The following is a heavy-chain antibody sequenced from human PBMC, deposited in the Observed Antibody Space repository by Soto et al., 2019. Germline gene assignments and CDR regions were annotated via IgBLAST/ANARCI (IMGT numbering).Heavy chain of an antibody. Sequence: LRLSCAASGFSFSKYWMAWVRQAPGKGLEWVANVKQDESEKNYVDSVRGRFTISRDNAKNSLYLQMNSLRAEDTAVYYCARGYTSGWYANFYYGMDVWGQGTTVTVSS. CDR3: ARGYTSGWYANFYYGMDV. V-gene: IGHV3-7*03. CDR1: GFSFSKYW. D-gene: IGHD6-19*01. J-gene: IGHJ6*02. CDR2: VKQDESEK.